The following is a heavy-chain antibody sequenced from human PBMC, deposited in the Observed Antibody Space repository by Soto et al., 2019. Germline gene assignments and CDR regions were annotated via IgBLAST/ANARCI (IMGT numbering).Heavy chain of an antibody. Sequence: GGSLRLSCEASGFTFSDYYMSWVRQAPGKGLEWVSYITITGSTIYYTDSVKGRFTVSRDNAKSSLYLQMNSLRDEDTAVYYCVRDKRYYYYAMDVWGQGTTVTVSS. V-gene: IGHV3-11*01. J-gene: IGHJ6*02. CDR2: ITITGSTI. CDR3: VRDKRYYYYAMDV. CDR1: GFTFSDYY.